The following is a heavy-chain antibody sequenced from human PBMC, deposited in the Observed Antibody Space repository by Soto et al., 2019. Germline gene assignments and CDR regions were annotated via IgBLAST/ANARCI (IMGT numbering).Heavy chain of an antibody. D-gene: IGHD3-22*01. CDR1: VYTFTGYG. CDR2: ISAYNGNT. CDR3: PRADRDSIDY. J-gene: IGHJ4*02. V-gene: IGHV1-18*01. Sequence: GASVKVSCKASVYTFTGYGISWWRQAPGQGLEWMGWISAYNGNTNYAQKLQGRVTMTTDTSTSTAYMELRSLRSDDTALYSCPRADRDSIDYWGQGSLDTVTS.